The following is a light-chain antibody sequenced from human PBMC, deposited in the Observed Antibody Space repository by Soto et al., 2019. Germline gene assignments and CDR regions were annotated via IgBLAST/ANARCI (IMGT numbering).Light chain of an antibody. CDR3: SSFRSDNTLV. CDR1: NSDIGDYNY. V-gene: IGLV2-14*01. Sequence: QSALTQPASVSGSPGQSITISCTGTNSDIGDYNYVSWYQQYPDTAPTLIIFEISSRLSGVSDRFSGSKSGNTASLTISGLQPEEEAHYYCSSFRSDNTLVFGGGTKLTVL. CDR2: EIS. J-gene: IGLJ2*01.